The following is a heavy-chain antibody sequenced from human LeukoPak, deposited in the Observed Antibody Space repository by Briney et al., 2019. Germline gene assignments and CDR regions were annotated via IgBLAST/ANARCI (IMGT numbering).Heavy chain of an antibody. CDR2: INHSGST. CDR1: GGSFSGYY. D-gene: IGHD3-22*01. CDR3: ASATGYYYDSSGYYYYYYMDV. V-gene: IGHV4-34*01. Sequence: PSETLSLTCAVYGGSFSGYYWSWIRQPPGKGLEWIGEINHSGSTNYNPSLKSRVTISVDTSKNQFSLKLSSVTAADTAVHYCASATGYYYDSSGYYYYYYMDVWGKGTTVTVSS. J-gene: IGHJ6*03.